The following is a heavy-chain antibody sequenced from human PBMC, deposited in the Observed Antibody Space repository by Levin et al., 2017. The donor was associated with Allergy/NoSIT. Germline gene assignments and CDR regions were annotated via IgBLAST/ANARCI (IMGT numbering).Heavy chain of an antibody. V-gene: IGHV3-7*01. CDR2: IKQDGSEQ. J-gene: IGHJ4*02. Sequence: HAGGSLRLSCAASGFTFSRYWMTWVRQAPGKGLEWVANIKQDGSEQYYVDSVKGRFTISRDNAKNSLYLQMNSLRDEDTAVYYCARDPRDLDYWGQGTLVTVSS. CDR1: GFTFSRYW. CDR3: ARDPRDLDY. D-gene: IGHD2-21*02.